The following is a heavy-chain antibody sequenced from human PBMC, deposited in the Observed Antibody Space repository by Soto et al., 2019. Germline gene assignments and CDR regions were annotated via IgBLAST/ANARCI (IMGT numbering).Heavy chain of an antibody. CDR1: GFTFSSYG. CDR3: AKVLSNYVSYYYYYMDV. V-gene: IGHV3-30*18. J-gene: IGHJ6*03. D-gene: IGHD4-4*01. CDR2: ISGGGGNT. Sequence: GGSLRLSCAASGFTFSSYGMHWVRQAPGKGLEWVAVISGGGGNTYYADSVKGRFTISRDNSKNTLYLQMNSLRAEDTAVYYCAKVLSNYVSYYYYYMDVWGKGTTVTVSS.